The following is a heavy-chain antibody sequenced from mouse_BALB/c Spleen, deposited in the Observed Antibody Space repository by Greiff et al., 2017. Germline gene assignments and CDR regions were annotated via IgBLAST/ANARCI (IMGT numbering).Heavy chain of an antibody. CDR2: ISSGGSYT. Sequence: EVHLVESGGGLVKPGGSLKLSCAASGFTFSSYAMSWVRQSPEKRLEWVAEISSGGSYTYYPDTVTGRFTISRDNAKNTLYLEMSSLRSEDTAMYYCARDHWDGPYYYAMDYWGQGTSVTVSS. J-gene: IGHJ4*01. V-gene: IGHV5-9-4*01. CDR1: GFTFSSYA. CDR3: ARDHWDGPYYYAMDY. D-gene: IGHD4-1*01.